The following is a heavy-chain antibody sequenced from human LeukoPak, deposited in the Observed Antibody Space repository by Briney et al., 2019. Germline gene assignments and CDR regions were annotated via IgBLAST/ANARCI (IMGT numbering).Heavy chain of an antibody. CDR3: ATLYDYVWGSYFDY. CDR1: GGSFSGYY. D-gene: IGHD3-16*01. Sequence: SETLSLTCAVYGGSFSGYYWSWIRQPPGKGLEWIGEINHSGSTYYNPSLKSRVTISVDRSKNQFSLKLSSVTAADTAVYYCATLYDYVWGSYFDYWGQGTLVTVSS. V-gene: IGHV4-34*01. J-gene: IGHJ4*02. CDR2: INHSGST.